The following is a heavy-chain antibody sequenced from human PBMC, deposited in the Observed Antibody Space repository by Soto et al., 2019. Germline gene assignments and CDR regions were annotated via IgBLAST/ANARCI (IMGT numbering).Heavy chain of an antibody. Sequence: EVQLVESGGGLVKPGGSLRLSCAASGFTFSSYSMNWVRQAPGKGLEWVSSVSSSSSYIYYADSGKGRFTISRDNAKNSLYLQMNSLRAEDTAVYYCARTRDSLGSWFDPWGKGTLVTVAS. D-gene: IGHD3-16*01. CDR3: ARTRDSLGSWFDP. J-gene: IGHJ5*02. V-gene: IGHV3-21*01. CDR1: GFTFSSYS. CDR2: VSSSSSYI.